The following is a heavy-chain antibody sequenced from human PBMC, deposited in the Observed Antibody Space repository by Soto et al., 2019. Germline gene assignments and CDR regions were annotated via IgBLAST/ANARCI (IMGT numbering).Heavy chain of an antibody. J-gene: IGHJ4*02. CDR3: ARVRLYDNGPDY. CDR2: INHSGGT. V-gene: IGHV4-34*01. D-gene: IGHD3-22*01. Sequence: SETLSLTCAVYGGSLSGYYWSWIRQPPGKGLEWIGEINHSGGTNYNPSLKSRVTMSVDTSRNQFSLKLSSVAAADTAVYYCARVRLYDNGPDYWGQGTLVTVS. CDR1: GGSLSGYY.